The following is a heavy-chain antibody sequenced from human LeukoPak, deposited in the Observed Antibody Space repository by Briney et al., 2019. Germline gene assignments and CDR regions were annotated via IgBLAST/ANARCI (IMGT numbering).Heavy chain of an antibody. CDR2: ISGSGGST. J-gene: IGHJ2*01. CDR1: GFTFSSYA. Sequence: QPGGSLRLSCAASGFTFSSYAMSWVRQAPGKGLEWVSAISGSGGSTYYVDSVKGRFTISRDNSKNTLYLQMNSLRAEDTAVYYCAKDHGLYYGSGSYYRYWYFDLWGRGTLVTVSS. V-gene: IGHV3-23*01. CDR3: AKDHGLYYGSGSYYRYWYFDL. D-gene: IGHD3-10*01.